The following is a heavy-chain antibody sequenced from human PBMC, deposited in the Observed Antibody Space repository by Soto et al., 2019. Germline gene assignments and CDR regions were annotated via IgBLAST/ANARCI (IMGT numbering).Heavy chain of an antibody. CDR3: ARACMSGYYSTEYMDV. V-gene: IGHV3-48*01. CDR2: ISSSSSTI. D-gene: IGHD3-3*01. Sequence: GGSLRLSCAASGFTFSSYSMNWVRQAPGKGLEWVSYISSSSSTIYYADSVKGRFTISRDNAKNSLYLQMNSLRAEDTAVFYCARACMSGYYSTEYMDVWGKGATVTAP. CDR1: GFTFSSYS. J-gene: IGHJ6*03.